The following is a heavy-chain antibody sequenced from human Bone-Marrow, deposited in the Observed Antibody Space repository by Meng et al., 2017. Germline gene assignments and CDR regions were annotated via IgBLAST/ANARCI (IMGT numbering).Heavy chain of an antibody. CDR3: ARVPYYDYVWGSGYYYYGMDV. J-gene: IGHJ6*02. CDR1: GFTFSSYE. CDR2: ISSSGSTI. V-gene: IGHV3-48*03. D-gene: IGHD3-16*01. Sequence: GGSLRLSCAASGFTFSSYEMNWVRQAPGKGLEWVSYISSSGSTIYYADSVKGRFTISRDNAKNSLYLQMNSLRAEDTAVYYCARVPYYDYVWGSGYYYYGMDVCGQGTTVTVSS.